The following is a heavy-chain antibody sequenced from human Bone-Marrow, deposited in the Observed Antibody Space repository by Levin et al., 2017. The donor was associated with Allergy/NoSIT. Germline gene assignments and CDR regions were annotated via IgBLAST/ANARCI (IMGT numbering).Heavy chain of an antibody. D-gene: IGHD6-19*01. CDR1: GGSISSYY. J-gene: IGHJ4*02. CDR2: VHYSGST. CDR3: ARHTYSTGWKNQFDY. Sequence: SETLSLTCTVSGGSISSYYWSWIRQPPGKGLEWIGYVHYSGSTSYNPSLKSRVTISADTSKNQFSLKLTSVTAADTAVYYCARHTYSTGWKNQFDYWGQGTLVTVSS. V-gene: IGHV4-59*08.